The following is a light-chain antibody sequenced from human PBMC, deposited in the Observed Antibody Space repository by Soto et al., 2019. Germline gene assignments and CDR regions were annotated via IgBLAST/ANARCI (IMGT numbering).Light chain of an antibody. J-gene: IGLJ1*01. CDR3: SSYTSSSTYV. CDR1: SSDVGGYNY. CDR2: EVS. Sequence: QSVLTQPASVPGSPGQSITISCTGTSSDVGGYNYVSWYQQHPGKAPKLMIYEVSNRPSGVSNRFSGPKSGNTASLTISGLQAEDEADYYCSSYTSSSTYVFGTGTKVTVL. V-gene: IGLV2-14*01.